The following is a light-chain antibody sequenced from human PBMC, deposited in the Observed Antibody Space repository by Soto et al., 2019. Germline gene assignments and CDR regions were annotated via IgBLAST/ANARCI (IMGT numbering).Light chain of an antibody. CDR3: QQYNNWPPWT. CDR2: GAS. Sequence: EIVMTQSPATLSVSPGERATLSCRASQSVSSNLAWYQQKPGQAPRLLIYGASTRATGIPARFSGSGSGTEFNLNIRNLQSEDFGVYYCQQYNNWPPWTFGQGTKVEIK. CDR1: QSVSSN. V-gene: IGKV3-15*01. J-gene: IGKJ1*01.